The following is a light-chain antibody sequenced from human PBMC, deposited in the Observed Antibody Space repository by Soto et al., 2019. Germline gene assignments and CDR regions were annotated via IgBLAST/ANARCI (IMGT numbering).Light chain of an antibody. CDR3: QQRSSWPRT. V-gene: IGKV3D-20*02. CDR2: DAS. CDR1: QTVRNNY. Sequence: EIVLTQSPGTLSLSPVERATLSCMASQTVRNNYLAWYQQKPGQAPRLLIYDASSRATGIPDRFSGGGSGTDFTLTISSLEPEDFAVYYCQQRSSWPRTFGQGTKVDIK. J-gene: IGKJ1*01.